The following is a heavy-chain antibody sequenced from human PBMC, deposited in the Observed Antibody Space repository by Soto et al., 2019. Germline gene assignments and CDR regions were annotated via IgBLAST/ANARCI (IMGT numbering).Heavy chain of an antibody. D-gene: IGHD1-7*01. CDR3: ARTRIEVITGTTVYFGY. CDR2: INPNSGGT. CDR1: GYTFTGYY. V-gene: IGHV1-2*04. Sequence: GASVKVSCKASGYTFTGYYMHWVRQAPGQGLEWMGWINPNSGGTNYAQKFQGWVTMTRDTSISTAYMELSRLRSDDTAVYYCARTRIEVITGTTVYFGYWGQGALVTVSS. J-gene: IGHJ4*02.